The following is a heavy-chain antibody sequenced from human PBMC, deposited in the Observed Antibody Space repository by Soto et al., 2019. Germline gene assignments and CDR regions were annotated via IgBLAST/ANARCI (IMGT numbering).Heavy chain of an antibody. Sequence: PSETLSLTCTVSGGSISSSSYYLGWIRQPPGKGLEWIGSIYYSGSTYYNPSLKSRVTISVDTSKNQFSLKLSSVTAADTAVYYCARQSIGSWGPNYYMDVWGKGTTVTVSS. V-gene: IGHV4-39*01. CDR1: GGSISSSSYY. CDR2: IYYSGST. J-gene: IGHJ6*03. CDR3: ARQSIGSWGPNYYMDV. D-gene: IGHD2-15*01.